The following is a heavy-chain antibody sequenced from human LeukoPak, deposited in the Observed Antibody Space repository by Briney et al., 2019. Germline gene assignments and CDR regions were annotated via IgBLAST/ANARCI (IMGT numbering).Heavy chain of an antibody. V-gene: IGHV3-48*03. J-gene: IGHJ4*02. CDR1: GFTFSSYE. D-gene: IGHD2-15*01. CDR2: ISSSGNTI. CDR3: AKGSGGSCYSQVYS. Sequence: PGGSLRLSCAASGFTFSSYEMNWVRQAPGKGLEWVSYISSSGNTIYYADSVKGRFTISRDNSKNTLYLQMNSLRGEDTAVYYCAKGSGGSCYSQVYSWGQGTLVTVSS.